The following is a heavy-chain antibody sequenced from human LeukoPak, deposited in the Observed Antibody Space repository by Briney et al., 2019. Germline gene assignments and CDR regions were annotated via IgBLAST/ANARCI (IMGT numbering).Heavy chain of an antibody. CDR2: IWYDGTNK. D-gene: IGHD3-22*01. CDR3: ARAAPYYYDSSGYSAFDS. V-gene: IGHV3-33*01. J-gene: IGHJ3*02. Sequence: PGRSLRLSCAASGFTFNNYGMHWVRQAPGKGLEWVAVIWYDGTNKYYADSVKGRFTISRDNSKKRLYLQMNSLRVEDTAVYYCARAAPYYYDSSGYSAFDSWGQGTMVTVSA. CDR1: GFTFNNYG.